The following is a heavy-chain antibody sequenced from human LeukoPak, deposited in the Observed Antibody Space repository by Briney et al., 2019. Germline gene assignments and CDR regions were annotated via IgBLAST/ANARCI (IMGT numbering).Heavy chain of an antibody. Sequence: SETLSLTCTVSGGSISSYYWSWIRQPPGKGLEWIGYIYYSGSTNYNPSLKSRVTISVDTSKNQFSLKLSSVTAADTAVYYCARDRGYYRIDYWGQGTLVTVSS. CDR1: GGSISSYY. J-gene: IGHJ4*02. D-gene: IGHD3-10*01. CDR2: IYYSGST. CDR3: ARDRGYYRIDY. V-gene: IGHV4-59*12.